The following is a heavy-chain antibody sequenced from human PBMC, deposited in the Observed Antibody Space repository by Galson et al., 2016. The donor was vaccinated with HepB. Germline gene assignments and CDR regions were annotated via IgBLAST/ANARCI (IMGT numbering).Heavy chain of an antibody. CDR3: ARPRPYGRAYDI. V-gene: IGHV3-7*01. Sequence: SLRLSCAASGFTFSNHWMSWVRQAPGKGLEWVANLNHDGSQKNYVESVKGRFTISRDNAKNSVFLQMNGLGAEDMAVYYCARPRPYGRAYDIWGQGAMVTVSS. J-gene: IGHJ3*02. CDR1: GFTFSNHW. D-gene: IGHD4-17*01. CDR2: LNHDGSQK.